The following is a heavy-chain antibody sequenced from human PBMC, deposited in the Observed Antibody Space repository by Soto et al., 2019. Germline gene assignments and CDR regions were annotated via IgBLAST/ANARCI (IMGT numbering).Heavy chain of an antibody. V-gene: IGHV1-46*01. CDR1: GYNFTSNY. Sequence: GASVKVSCKTSGYNFTSNYIHWVRQAPGQRLGSMGIIYPRGGSTIYAQKFQGKVTMTRDTSTHTLYMELSGLRSEDTAIYYWARVGYASTGKTLHFHGLDVWGQGTTVTVSS. J-gene: IGHJ6*02. D-gene: IGHD3-16*01. CDR3: ARVGYASTGKTLHFHGLDV. CDR2: IYPRGGST.